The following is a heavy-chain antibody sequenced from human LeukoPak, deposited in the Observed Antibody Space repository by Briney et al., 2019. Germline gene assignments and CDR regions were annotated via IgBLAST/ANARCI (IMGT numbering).Heavy chain of an antibody. CDR3: ARGKRRFDY. CDR2: ISSSGFST. J-gene: IGHJ4*02. Sequence: PGGSLRLSCAASGFNFSDYMSWIRQAPGKGLEWVSYISSSGFSTYYAGSVKGRFTISRDNARNSLYLQMNSLAPEDTALYYCARGKRRFDYWGQGTLVSVSS. CDR1: GFNFSDY. V-gene: IGHV3-11*01.